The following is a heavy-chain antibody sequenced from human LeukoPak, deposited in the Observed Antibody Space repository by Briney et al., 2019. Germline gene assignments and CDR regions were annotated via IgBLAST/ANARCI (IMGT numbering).Heavy chain of an antibody. CDR3: ARGGRYMSASWYRSVYYYMDV. J-gene: IGHJ6*03. D-gene: IGHD6-13*01. Sequence: SETLSLTCIVSGGSITTSDNYWGWIRQPPGKGLEWIGAVHNSGSTYYNPSLKSRVTMSIDRSTNRFSLKLSSVTAADTAVYFCARGGRYMSASWYRSVYYYMDVWGKGTTVTVSS. CDR2: VHNSGST. V-gene: IGHV4-39*02. CDR1: GGSITTSDNY.